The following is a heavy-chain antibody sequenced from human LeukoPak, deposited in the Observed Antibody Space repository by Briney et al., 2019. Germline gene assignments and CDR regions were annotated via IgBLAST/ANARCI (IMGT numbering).Heavy chain of an antibody. CDR2: IYTSGST. V-gene: IGHV4-4*07. CDR3: ARDGVSSSWTYYYYYGMDV. Sequence: SETLSLTCTVSGGSISSYYWGWIRQPAGKGLEWIGRIYTSGSTNYNPSLKSRVTMSVDTSKNQFSLKLSSVTAADTAVYYCARDGVSSSWTYYYYYGMDVWGQGTTVSVSS. D-gene: IGHD6-13*01. CDR1: GGSISSYY. J-gene: IGHJ6*02.